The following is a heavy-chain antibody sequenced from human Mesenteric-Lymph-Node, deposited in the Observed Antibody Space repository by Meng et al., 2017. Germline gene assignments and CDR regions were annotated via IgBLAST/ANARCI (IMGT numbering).Heavy chain of an antibody. D-gene: IGHD1-26*01. CDR1: GFTFSDYW. CDR3: ARARSVRGTGIVGATVSADAFDI. J-gene: IGHJ3*02. CDR2: IKQDGSEK. Sequence: GGSLRLSCAASGFTFSDYWMNWVRQAPGKGLEWVANIKQDGSEKYYVDSVKGRFTISRDNTKNSLYLQMNSLRAEDTALYYCARARSVRGTGIVGATVSADAFDIWGQGTMVTVSS. V-gene: IGHV3-7*03.